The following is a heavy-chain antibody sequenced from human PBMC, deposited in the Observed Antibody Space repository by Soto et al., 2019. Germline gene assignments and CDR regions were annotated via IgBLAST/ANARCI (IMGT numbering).Heavy chain of an antibody. CDR1: GFTFSSYG. V-gene: IGHV3-30*18. J-gene: IGHJ2*01. Sequence: HPGGSLRLSCAASGFTFSSYGMHWVRQAPGKGLEGGAVISYDGSNKYYADSVKGRFTISRDNSKNTLYLQMNSLRAEDTAVYYCAKDPPVLRFLEWFRPSWYFDLWGRGTLVTVSS. CDR2: ISYDGSNK. D-gene: IGHD3-3*01. CDR3: AKDPPVLRFLEWFRPSWYFDL.